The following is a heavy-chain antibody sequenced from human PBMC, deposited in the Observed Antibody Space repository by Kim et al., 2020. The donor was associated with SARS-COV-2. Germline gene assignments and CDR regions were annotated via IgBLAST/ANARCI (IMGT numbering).Heavy chain of an antibody. CDR3: ARARGSTSLLDY. Sequence: SETLSLTCAVYGGSFSGYYWSWIRQPPGKGLEWIGEINHSGSTNYNPSLKSRVTISVDTSKNQFSLKLSSVTAADTAVYYCARARGSTSLLDYWGQGTLVTVSS. V-gene: IGHV4-34*01. J-gene: IGHJ4*02. CDR2: INHSGST. CDR1: GGSFSGYY. D-gene: IGHD2-2*01.